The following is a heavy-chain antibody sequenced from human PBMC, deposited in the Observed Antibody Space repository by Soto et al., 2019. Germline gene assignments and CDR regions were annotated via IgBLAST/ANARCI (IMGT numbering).Heavy chain of an antibody. V-gene: IGHV1-69*13. CDR3: ARSRQQLAPFDY. D-gene: IGHD6-13*01. CDR1: GGTFSSYA. Sequence: ASVKVSCKASGGTFSSYAISWVRQAPGQGLEWMGGIIPIFGTANYAQKFQGRVTITADESTSTAYMELSSLRSEDTAVYYCARSRQQLAPFDYWGQGTLVTSPQ. J-gene: IGHJ4*02. CDR2: IIPIFGTA.